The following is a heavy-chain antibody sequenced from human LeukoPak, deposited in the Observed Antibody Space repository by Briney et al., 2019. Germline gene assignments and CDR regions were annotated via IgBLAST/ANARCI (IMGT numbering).Heavy chain of an antibody. Sequence: PSETLSLTCTVSGGSISSSSYSWGWIRQPPGKGLEWIGSIYYSGSTYYNPSLKSRVTISVDTSKNQFSLKLSSVTAADTAVYYCARHKRSVVPAAIFWFDPWGQGTLVTVSS. CDR1: GGSISSSSYS. V-gene: IGHV4-39*01. CDR3: ARHKRSVVPAAIFWFDP. CDR2: IYYSGST. D-gene: IGHD2-2*01. J-gene: IGHJ5*02.